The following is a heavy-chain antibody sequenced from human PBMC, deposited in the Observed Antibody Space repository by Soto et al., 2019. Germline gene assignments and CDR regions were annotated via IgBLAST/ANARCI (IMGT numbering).Heavy chain of an antibody. CDR3: AISRNPADYYYGMDV. Sequence: PGGSLRLSCAASGFTFGAFAMAWVRQRPGNGLEWVSAISGSGGSTYYADSVKGRFTISRDNSKNTLYLQMNSLRAEDTAVYYCAISRNPADYYYGMDVWGQGTTVTVSS. J-gene: IGHJ6*02. CDR1: GFTFGAFA. CDR2: ISGSGGST. V-gene: IGHV3-23*01.